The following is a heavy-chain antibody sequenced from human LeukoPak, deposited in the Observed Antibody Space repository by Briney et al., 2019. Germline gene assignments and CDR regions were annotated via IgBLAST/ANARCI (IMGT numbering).Heavy chain of an antibody. CDR1: GGSFSGYY. Sequence: SETLSLTCAVYGGSFSGYYWSWIRQPPGKGLEWIGEINHSGSTNYNPSLKSRVTISVDTPKNQFSLKLSSVTAADTAVYYCAGPEYGMDVWGQGTTVTVSS. CDR3: AGPEYGMDV. CDR2: INHSGST. J-gene: IGHJ6*02. V-gene: IGHV4-34*01.